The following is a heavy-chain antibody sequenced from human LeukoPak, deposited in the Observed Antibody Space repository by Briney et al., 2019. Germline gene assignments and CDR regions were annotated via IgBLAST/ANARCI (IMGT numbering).Heavy chain of an antibody. CDR1: GGSISGYY. J-gene: IGHJ6*02. V-gene: IGHV4-34*01. D-gene: IGHD3-10*01. CDR2: INHSGST. CDR3: ARGGAVYYYYGMDV. Sequence: SETLSLTCTVSGGSISGYYWSWIRQPPGKGLEWIGEINHSGSTNYNPSLKSRVTISVDTSKNQFSLKLSSVTAADTAVYYCARGGAVYYYYGMDVWGQGTTVTVSS.